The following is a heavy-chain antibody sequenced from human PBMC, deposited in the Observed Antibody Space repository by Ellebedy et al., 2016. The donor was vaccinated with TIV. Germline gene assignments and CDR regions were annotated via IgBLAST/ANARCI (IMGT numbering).Heavy chain of an antibody. J-gene: IGHJ3*02. CDR2: IWYDGSNK. CDR3: ARPGTDGDYEDAFDI. Sequence: PGGSLRLSCAASGFTFSSYGMHWVRQAPGEGLEWVAVIWYDGSNKYYADSVKGRFTISRDNSKNTLYLQMNSLRAEDTAVYYCARPGTDGDYEDAFDIWGQGTMVTVSS. D-gene: IGHD4-17*01. CDR1: GFTFSSYG. V-gene: IGHV3-33*01.